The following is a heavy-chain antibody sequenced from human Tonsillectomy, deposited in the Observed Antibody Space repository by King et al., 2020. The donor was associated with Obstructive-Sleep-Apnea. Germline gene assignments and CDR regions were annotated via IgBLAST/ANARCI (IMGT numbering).Heavy chain of an antibody. CDR1: GGSFSNYY. V-gene: IGHV4-34*01. CDR2: INHSGST. J-gene: IGHJ4*02. Sequence: VQLQQWDAGLLKPSETLSLTCAVYGGSFSNYYWSWIRQPPGKGLEWIGEINHSGSTNYNPSLKSRVTISVDTSKNQFSLKLSSVTAADTAVYYCASRGWGLFPNFDYWGQGTLVTVSS. CDR3: ASRGWGLFPNFDY. D-gene: IGHD2-21*01.